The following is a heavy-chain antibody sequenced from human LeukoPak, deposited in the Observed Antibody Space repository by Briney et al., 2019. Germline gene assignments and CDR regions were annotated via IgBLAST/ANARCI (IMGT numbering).Heavy chain of an antibody. CDR1: GYTFTSYY. Sequence: ASVKVSCKASGYTFTSYYMHWVRQAPGQGLEWMGIINPSGGSTSYAQKFQGRVPMTRDTSTSTVYMELSSLRPEGTAVYYCARGTKSGHIVVVVPATPYWFDPWGQGTLVTVSS. J-gene: IGHJ5*02. CDR2: INPSGGST. D-gene: IGHD2-15*01. CDR3: ARGTKSGHIVVVVPATPYWFDP. V-gene: IGHV1-46*01.